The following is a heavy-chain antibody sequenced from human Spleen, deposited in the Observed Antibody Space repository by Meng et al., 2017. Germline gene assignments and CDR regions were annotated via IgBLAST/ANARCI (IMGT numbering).Heavy chain of an antibody. Sequence: VPLVVSGGDLVKPGGSLRLSCAASGFYFNNAWMSWVRQTPGKGLEWVGRIKSNTDRGTTEYAAPVTGRFTISRDDSKSTLYLQMSGLRIDDTGVYYCTWDDKAVSDYWGQGTLVTVSS. V-gene: IGHV3-15*01. CDR1: GFYFNNAW. J-gene: IGHJ4*02. D-gene: IGHD1-26*01. CDR3: TWDDKAVSDY. CDR2: IKSNTDRGTT.